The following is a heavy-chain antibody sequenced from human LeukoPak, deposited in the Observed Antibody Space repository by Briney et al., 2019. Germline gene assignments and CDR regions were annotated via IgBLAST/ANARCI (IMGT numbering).Heavy chain of an antibody. J-gene: IGHJ3*02. CDR1: EYTFTGYY. V-gene: IGHV1-2*02. CDR2: INPNSGGT. Sequence: ASVKVSCKASEYTFTGYYMHWVRQAPGQGLEWMGWINPNSGGTNYAQKFQGRVTMTRDTSISTAYMELSRLRSDDTAVYYCARGTFPLDAFDIWGQGTMVTVSS. D-gene: IGHD3-16*01. CDR3: ARGTFPLDAFDI.